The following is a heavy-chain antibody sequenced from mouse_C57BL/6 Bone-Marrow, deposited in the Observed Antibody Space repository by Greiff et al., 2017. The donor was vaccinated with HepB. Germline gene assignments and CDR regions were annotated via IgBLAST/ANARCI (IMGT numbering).Heavy chain of an antibody. Sequence: VKLQESGAELVKPGASVKLSCKASSYTFTEYTIHWVKQRSGQGLEWIGWFYPGSGSIKYNEKFKDKATLTADKSSSTVYMELSRLTSEDSAVYFCARHEANWDYFDYWGQGTTLTVSS. CDR1: SYTFTEYT. V-gene: IGHV1-62-2*01. CDR2: FYPGSGSI. D-gene: IGHD4-1*01. J-gene: IGHJ2*01. CDR3: ARHEANWDYFDY.